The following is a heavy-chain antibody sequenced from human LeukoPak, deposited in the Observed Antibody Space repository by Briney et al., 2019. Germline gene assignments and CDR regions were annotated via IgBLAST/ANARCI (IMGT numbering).Heavy chain of an antibody. Sequence: ASVKVSCKASGYTFTSYAMHWVRQAPGQRLEWMGWINAGNGNTKYSQKFQGRVTITRDTSASTAYMELSSLRSEDTAVYYCARELGYCSSTSCYRKNWFDPWGREPWSPSPQ. CDR1: GYTFTSYA. V-gene: IGHV1-3*01. CDR2: INAGNGNT. J-gene: IGHJ5*02. D-gene: IGHD2-2*02. CDR3: ARELGYCSSTSCYRKNWFDP.